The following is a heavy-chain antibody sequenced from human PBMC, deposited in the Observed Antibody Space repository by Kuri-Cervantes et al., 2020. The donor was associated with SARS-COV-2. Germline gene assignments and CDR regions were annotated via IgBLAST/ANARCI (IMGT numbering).Heavy chain of an antibody. D-gene: IGHD3-10*01. CDR1: GFTFSSYS. V-gene: IGHV3-21*01. CDR3: AIIESSSDYYYYGMDV. J-gene: IGHJ6*02. CDR2: ISSSSSYI. Sequence: ETLSLTCAASGFTFSSYSMNWVRQAPGKGLEWVSSISSSSSYIYYADSVKGRFTISRDNAKNSLYLQMNSLRAEDTAVYYCAIIESSSDYYYYGMDVWGQGTTVTVSS.